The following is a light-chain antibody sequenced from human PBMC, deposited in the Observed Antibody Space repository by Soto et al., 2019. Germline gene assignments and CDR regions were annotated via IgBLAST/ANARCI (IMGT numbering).Light chain of an antibody. V-gene: IGKV3-11*01. CDR3: QQRSDWLT. CDR1: QSVSNY. Sequence: DIVMTQSPDSLAVSLGERATINCRASQSVSNYLAWYQQKPGQAPRLLIYDASYRATGIPARFSGGGSGTDFTLSISSLEPDDFAVYYCQQRSDWLTFGGGTKVDI. J-gene: IGKJ4*01. CDR2: DAS.